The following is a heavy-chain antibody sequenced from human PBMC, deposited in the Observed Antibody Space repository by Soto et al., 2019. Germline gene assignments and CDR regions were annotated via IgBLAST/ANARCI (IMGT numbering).Heavy chain of an antibody. CDR1: VGTFSSSA. J-gene: IGHJ6*02. D-gene: IGHD6-19*01. V-gene: IGHV1-69*13. CDR3: ARGKAVAGIPYCYYGMDV. Sequence: SSVKVSSTASVGTFSSSAISWVRPAPGQGLEWMGGIIPIFGTANYAQKFQGRVTITADESTSTAYMELSSLRSEDTAVYYCARGKAVAGIPYCYYGMDVWGQGTTGTVS. CDR2: IIPIFGTA.